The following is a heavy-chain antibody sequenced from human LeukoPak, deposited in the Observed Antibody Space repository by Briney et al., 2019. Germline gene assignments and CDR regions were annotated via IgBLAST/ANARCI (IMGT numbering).Heavy chain of an antibody. CDR3: AKDPLRGDLWFGESTPHWFDP. J-gene: IGHJ5*02. CDR2: INHSGST. D-gene: IGHD3-10*01. V-gene: IGHV4-34*01. CDR1: GGSFSGYY. Sequence: SETLSLTCAVYGGSFSGYYWSWIRQPPGKGLEWIGEINHSGSTNYNPSLKSRVTISVDTSKNQFSLKLSSVTAADTAVYYCAKDPLRGDLWFGESTPHWFDPWGQGTLVTVSS.